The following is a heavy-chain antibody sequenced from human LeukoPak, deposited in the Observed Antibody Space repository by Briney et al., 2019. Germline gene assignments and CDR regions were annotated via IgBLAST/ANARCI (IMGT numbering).Heavy chain of an antibody. J-gene: IGHJ4*02. D-gene: IGHD2-2*01. CDR2: ISSSGGST. CDR3: AKYPQVPTLYYFDY. CDR1: GFTFSSYA. V-gene: IGHV3-23*01. Sequence: GGSLRLSCAASGFTFSSYAMSWVRQAPGKGLEWVSAISSSGGSTYYADSVKGRFTISRDNSKNTLYLQMNSLRAEDTAVYYCAKYPQVPTLYYFDYWGQGTLVTVSS.